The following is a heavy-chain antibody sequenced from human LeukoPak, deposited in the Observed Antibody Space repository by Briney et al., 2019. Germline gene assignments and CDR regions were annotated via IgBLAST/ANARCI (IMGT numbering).Heavy chain of an antibody. V-gene: IGHV4-59*01. J-gene: IGHJ4*02. Sequence: SETLSLTCAVSGGFNTHYYWSWIRQPPGKGLEWIGYFYHSGSTNYNPSLKSRVTISVDTSKNHFSLKLSSVTAADTAVYYCARGQWLPVFDFWGQGTLVTVSS. CDR1: GGFNTHYY. CDR2: FYHSGST. CDR3: ARGQWLPVFDF. D-gene: IGHD3-22*01.